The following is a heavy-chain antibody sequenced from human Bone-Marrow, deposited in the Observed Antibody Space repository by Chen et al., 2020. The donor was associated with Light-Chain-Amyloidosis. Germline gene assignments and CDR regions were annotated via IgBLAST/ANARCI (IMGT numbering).Heavy chain of an antibody. CDR1: GFTFSSYS. V-gene: IGHV3-21*01. D-gene: IGHD2-2*01. CDR3: ARDLMQYQLPWSGYGMDV. CDR2: ISSSSSYI. Sequence: EVQLVESGGGLVKPGGSLRLSCAASGFTFSSYSMNWVRQAPGKGLEWVSSISSSSSYIYYADSVKGRFTISRDNAKNSPYLQMNSLRAEDTAVYYCARDLMQYQLPWSGYGMDVWGQGTTVTVSS. J-gene: IGHJ6*02.